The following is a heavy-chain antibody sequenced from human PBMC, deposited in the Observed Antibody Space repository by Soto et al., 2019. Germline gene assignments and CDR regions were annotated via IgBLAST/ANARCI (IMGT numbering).Heavy chain of an antibody. D-gene: IGHD4-17*01. V-gene: IGHV1-69*02. CDR3: ARATTLTPWGFDY. J-gene: IGHJ4*02. CDR2: IIPILGIA. Sequence: QVQLVQSGAEVKKPGSSVKVSCKASGGTFSSYTISWVRQAPGQGLEWMGRIIPILGIANYAQKFQGRVTMTPDKSTSSAYMELRGLRSEDTAVYYCARATTLTPWGFDYWGQGALVTVSS. CDR1: GGTFSSYT.